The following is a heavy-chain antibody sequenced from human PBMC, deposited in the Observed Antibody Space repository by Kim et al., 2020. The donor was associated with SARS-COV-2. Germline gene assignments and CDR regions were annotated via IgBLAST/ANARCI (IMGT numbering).Heavy chain of an antibody. CDR2: ISGSGGST. V-gene: IGHV3-23*01. CDR1: GFTFSSYA. J-gene: IGHJ4*02. D-gene: IGHD5-18*01. CDR3: AKGGLLDTAMVTPKFRERRGDY. Sequence: GGSLRLCCAASGFTFSSYAMSWVRQAPGKGLEWVSAISGSGGSTYYADSVKGRFTISRDNSKNTLYLQMNSLRAEDTAVYYCAKGGLLDTAMVTPKFRERRGDYWGQGTLVTVSS.